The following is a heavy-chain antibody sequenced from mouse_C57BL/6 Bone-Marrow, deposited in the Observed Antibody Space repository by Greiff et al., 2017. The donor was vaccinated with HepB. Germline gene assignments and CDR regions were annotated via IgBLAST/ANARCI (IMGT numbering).Heavy chain of an antibody. D-gene: IGHD2-1*01. CDR1: GFNIKDDY. J-gene: IGHJ2*01. CDR2: IDPENGDT. V-gene: IGHV14-4*01. Sequence: VQLQQSGAELVRPGASVKLSCTASGFNIKDDYMHWVKQRPEQGLEWIGWIDPENGDTEYASKFQGKATITADTSSNTAYLQLSSLTSEDTAVYYCTTFSIYYGYLDYWGQGTTLTVSS. CDR3: TTFSIYYGYLDY.